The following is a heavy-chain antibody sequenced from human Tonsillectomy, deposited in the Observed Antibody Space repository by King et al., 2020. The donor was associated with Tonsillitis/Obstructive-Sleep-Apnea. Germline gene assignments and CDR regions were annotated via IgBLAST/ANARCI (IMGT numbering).Heavy chain of an antibody. J-gene: IGHJ6*02. V-gene: IGHV4-39*01. Sequence: LQLQESGPGLVKPSETLSLTCTVSGGSISSSSYYWGWIRQPPGKGLEWIGSIYYRGSTYYNPSLKSRVTISVDTSKNQFSLKLSSVTAADTAVYYCARQGGTYYDFWSGYPSLGDGMDVWGQGTTVTVSS. CDR2: IYYRGST. CDR1: GGSISSSSYY. CDR3: ARQGGTYYDFWSGYPSLGDGMDV. D-gene: IGHD3-3*01.